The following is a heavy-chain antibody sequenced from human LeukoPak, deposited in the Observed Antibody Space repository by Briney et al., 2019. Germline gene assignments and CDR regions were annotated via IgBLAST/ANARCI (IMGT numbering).Heavy chain of an antibody. CDR2: IYYSGST. V-gene: IGHV4-59*08. CDR3: AGHYSVGVYYFDY. CDR1: GGSISSYY. J-gene: IGHJ4*02. D-gene: IGHD1-26*01. Sequence: SETLSLTCTVSGGSISSYYWSWIRQPPGKGLEWIGYIYYSGSTNYNPSLKSRVTISVDTSKNQFSLKLSSVTAADTAVYYCAGHYSVGVYYFDYWGQGTLVTVSS.